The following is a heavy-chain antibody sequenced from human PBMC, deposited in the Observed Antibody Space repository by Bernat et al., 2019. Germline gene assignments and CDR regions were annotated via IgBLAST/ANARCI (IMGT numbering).Heavy chain of an antibody. J-gene: IGHJ4*02. CDR2: ISGDGGST. CDR3: ATLPGDY. D-gene: IGHD7-27*01. Sequence: EVQLVESGGGVVQPGGSLRLSCAASGFTFDDYAMHWVRQAPGKGLEWVSLISGDGGSTYYADSVKGRFTISRDNSKNSLYLQMNSLRTEDTAFYYCATLPGDYWGQGTLVTVSS. CDR1: GFTFDDYA. V-gene: IGHV3-43*02.